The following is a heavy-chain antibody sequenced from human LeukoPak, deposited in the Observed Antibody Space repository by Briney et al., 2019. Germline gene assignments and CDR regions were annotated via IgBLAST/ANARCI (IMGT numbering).Heavy chain of an antibody. V-gene: IGHV3-30*18. Sequence: GRSLRLSCAASGFTFSSYGMHWVRQAPGKGLEWVAVISYDGSNKYYADSVKGRFTISRDNSKNTLYLQMNSLRAGDTAVYYCAKDLSPVTSSDAHYYYYYGMDVWGKGTTVTVSS. CDR2: ISYDGSNK. D-gene: IGHD4-17*01. J-gene: IGHJ6*04. CDR3: AKDLSPVTSSDAHYYYYYGMDV. CDR1: GFTFSSYG.